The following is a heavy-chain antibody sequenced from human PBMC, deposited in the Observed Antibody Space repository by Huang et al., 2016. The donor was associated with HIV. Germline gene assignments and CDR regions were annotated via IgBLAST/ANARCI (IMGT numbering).Heavy chain of an antibody. V-gene: IGHV4-4*07. Sequence: QVQLQESGPGLVKPSETLSLTCTVSGGSISSYYWSWIRQPAGKGLEWIGRIDTRGSTNSNPSLESRVTMSVDASKNQFSLKLSSVTAADTAVYYCASIAAPRGMDVWGQGTTVTVSS. D-gene: IGHD6-13*01. J-gene: IGHJ6*02. CDR1: GGSISSYY. CDR3: ASIAAPRGMDV. CDR2: IDTRGST.